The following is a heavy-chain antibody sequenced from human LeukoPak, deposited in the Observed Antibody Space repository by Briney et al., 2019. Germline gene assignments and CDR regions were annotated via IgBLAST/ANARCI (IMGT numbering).Heavy chain of an antibody. CDR2: MNPNSGNT. CDR1: GYTFTSYD. Sequence: VASVKVSCKASGYTFTSYDINWVRQATGQGLEWMGWMNPNSGNTGYAQKFQGRVTMTRNTSISTAYMELSSLRSEDTAVYYCARQSPVFNKGFDYWGQGTLVTVSS. V-gene: IGHV1-8*01. D-gene: IGHD2/OR15-2a*01. J-gene: IGHJ4*02. CDR3: ARQSPVFNKGFDY.